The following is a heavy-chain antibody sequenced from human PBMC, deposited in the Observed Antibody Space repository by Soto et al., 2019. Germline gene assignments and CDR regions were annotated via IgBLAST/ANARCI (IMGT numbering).Heavy chain of an antibody. CDR2: IYYSGST. V-gene: IGHV4-61*01. CDR3: ARSSMIVGLGFDY. Sequence: SETRSLSCSGSAGSVSSGSYYWRWMRQPRGKGLEWIGYIYYSGSTNYNPSLKSRVTISVDTSKNQFSLKLSSVTAADTAVYYCARSSMIVGLGFDYWGQGTLVTVSS. CDR1: AGSVSSGSYY. D-gene: IGHD3-22*01. J-gene: IGHJ4*02.